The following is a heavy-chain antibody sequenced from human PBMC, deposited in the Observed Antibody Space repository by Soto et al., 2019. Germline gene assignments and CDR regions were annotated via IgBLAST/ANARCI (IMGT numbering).Heavy chain of an antibody. J-gene: IGHJ4*02. D-gene: IGHD4-4*01. Sequence: QVQLVQSGGEVKKPGASVTVSCKASGYTFINYHITWVRQAPGQGLEWMAWINTYNGMTDYAQKFQGRVTMTRDTATSTAYMELRNLGSADTAVYFCAKAPRGEMATVWGEGNLVTVSS. CDR1: GYTFINYH. CDR2: INTYNGMT. V-gene: IGHV1-18*01. CDR3: AKAPRGEMATV.